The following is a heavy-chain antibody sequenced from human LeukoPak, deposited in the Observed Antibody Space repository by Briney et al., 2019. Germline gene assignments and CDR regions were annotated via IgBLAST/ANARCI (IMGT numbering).Heavy chain of an antibody. CDR3: ARPSIAARDFDY. V-gene: IGHV4-39*01. J-gene: IGHJ4*02. D-gene: IGHD6-6*01. CDR1: GGSISSSSYY. CDR2: IYYSGNT. Sequence: PSKTLSLTCTVSGGSISSSSYYWGWIRQPPGKGLKWIGSIYYSGNTYYNPSLKSRVTISVDTSKNQFSLKLSSVTAADTAVYYCARPSIAARDFDYWGQGTLVTVSS.